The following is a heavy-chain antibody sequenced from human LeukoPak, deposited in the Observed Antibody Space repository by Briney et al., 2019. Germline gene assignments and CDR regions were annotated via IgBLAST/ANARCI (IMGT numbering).Heavy chain of an antibody. V-gene: IGHV3-21*01. CDR2: ISSSSSYI. CDR1: GFTFSSYS. D-gene: IGHD5/OR15-5a*01. Sequence: GGSLRLSCAASGFTFSSYSMNWVRQAPGKGLEWVSSISSSSSYIYYADSVKGRFTISRDNAKNSLYLQMNSLRAEDTAVYYCARDKSVVSPFDYWGQGTLVTASS. CDR3: ARDKSVVSPFDY. J-gene: IGHJ4*02.